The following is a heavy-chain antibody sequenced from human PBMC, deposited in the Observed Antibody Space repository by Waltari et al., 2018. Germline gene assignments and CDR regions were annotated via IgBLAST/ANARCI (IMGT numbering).Heavy chain of an antibody. D-gene: IGHD1-26*01. CDR2: INSGGTNI. CDR1: GCTISTCW. Sequence: EVQLVEHGGGLVQPGGCVRLCCYASGCTISTCWMHWVRQIPGKGLMWVSRINSGGTNIVYADSVRGRFTISKDNAKNTLYLQMNSLSAEDTAVYYCARDVDWGVGALGYWGQGTPVTVS. J-gene: IGHJ4*02. V-gene: IGHV3-74*01. CDR3: ARDVDWGVGALGY.